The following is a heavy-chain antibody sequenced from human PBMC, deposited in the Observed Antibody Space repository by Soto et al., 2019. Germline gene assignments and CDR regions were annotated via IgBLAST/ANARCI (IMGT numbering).Heavy chain of an antibody. Sequence: QVQLVESGGGVVQPGRSLRLSCAASGFTFSSYGMHWVRQAPGKGLEWVAVIWYDGRNKFYADSVKGRFTISRDNSKNTLYLQMNSLRDEDTAVYYCARVTDSSGWYWAFDIWGQGTMVTVSS. V-gene: IGHV3-33*01. J-gene: IGHJ3*02. CDR3: ARVTDSSGWYWAFDI. CDR1: GFTFSSYG. D-gene: IGHD6-19*01. CDR2: IWYDGRNK.